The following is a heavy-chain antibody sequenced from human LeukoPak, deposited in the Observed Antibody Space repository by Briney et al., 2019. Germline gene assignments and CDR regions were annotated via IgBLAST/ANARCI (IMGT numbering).Heavy chain of an antibody. CDR3: ARASGGGYTFDY. CDR1: GFTFSDYN. V-gene: IGHV3-11*04. Sequence: GGSLRLSCAASGFTFSDYNMRWIRQAPGKGLEWVSSISRSGSTKYYADSVKGRFTISRDNAKNSLFLQMNSLRAEDTAVYYCARASGGGYTFDYWGQGTLVTVSS. J-gene: IGHJ4*02. CDR2: ISRSGSTK. D-gene: IGHD5-12*01.